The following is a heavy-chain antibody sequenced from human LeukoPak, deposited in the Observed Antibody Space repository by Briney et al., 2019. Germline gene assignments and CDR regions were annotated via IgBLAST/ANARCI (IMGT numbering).Heavy chain of an antibody. CDR2: IRYDGSNK. V-gene: IGHV3-30*02. Sequence: GGSLRLSCAASGFTFSSYGMHWVRQAPGKGLEWVTFIRYDGSNKYYADSVKGRFTNSRDNAKNSLYLQLNSLRAEDTAVYYCARAIAAAGLYYYYYYYMDVWGKGTTVTISS. CDR1: GFTFSSYG. J-gene: IGHJ6*03. CDR3: ARAIAAAGLYYYYYYYMDV. D-gene: IGHD6-13*01.